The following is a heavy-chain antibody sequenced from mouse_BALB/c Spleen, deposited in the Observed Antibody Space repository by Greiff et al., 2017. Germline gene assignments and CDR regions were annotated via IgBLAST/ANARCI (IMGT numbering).Heavy chain of an antibody. CDR2: ISSGGSYT. CDR3: DRVYDDYYPYAMDY. D-gene: IGHD2-3*01. CDR1: GFTFSSYA. V-gene: IGHV5-9-4*01. J-gene: IGHJ4*01. Sequence: EVMLVESGGGLVKPGGSLKLSCAASGFTFSSYAMSWVRQSPEKRLEWVAEISSGGSYTYYPDTVTGRFTISRDNAKNTLYLEMISLRSEDTAMSYFDRVYDDYYPYAMDYWGQGTSVTVSS.